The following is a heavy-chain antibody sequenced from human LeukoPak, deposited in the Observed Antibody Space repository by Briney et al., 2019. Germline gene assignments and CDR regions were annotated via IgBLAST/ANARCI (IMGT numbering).Heavy chain of an antibody. Sequence: PSETLSLTCTVSGGSISSYYWSWIRQSPGKGLEWIGYIYYSGSTNYNPSLKSRVTISVDTSKNQFSLKLSSVTAADTAVYYCARRRYDYVWGSYPTYYFDYWGQGTLVTVSS. D-gene: IGHD3-16*01. J-gene: IGHJ4*02. CDR1: GGSISSYY. V-gene: IGHV4-59*08. CDR2: IYYSGST. CDR3: ARRRYDYVWGSYPTYYFDY.